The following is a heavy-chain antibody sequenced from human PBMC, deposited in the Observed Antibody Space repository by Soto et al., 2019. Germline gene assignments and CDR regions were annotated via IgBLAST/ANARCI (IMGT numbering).Heavy chain of an antibody. CDR1: GYSFTSYW. D-gene: IGHD2-15*01. J-gene: IGHJ5*02. CDR3: ARGPGSYCSGGSCYNANWFDP. CDR2: IDPSDSYT. V-gene: IGHV5-10-1*01. Sequence: PGESLKISCKGSGYSFTSYWISWVRQMPGKGLEWMGRIDPSDSYTNYSPSFQGHVTISADKSISTAYLQWSSLKASDTAMYYCARGPGSYCSGGSCYNANWFDPWGQGTLVTVSS.